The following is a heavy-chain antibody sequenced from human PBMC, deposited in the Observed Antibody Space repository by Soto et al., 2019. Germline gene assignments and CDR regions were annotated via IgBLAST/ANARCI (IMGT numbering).Heavy chain of an antibody. D-gene: IGHD3-3*01. J-gene: IGHJ4*02. CDR3: ARDGIYDFWSGYYHGDY. CDR1: GFTFSSYW. V-gene: IGHV3-7*03. CDR2: IKQDGSEK. Sequence: LRLSCAASGFTFSSYWMSWVRQAPGKGLEWVANIKQDGSEKYYVDSVKGRFTISRDNAKNSLYLQMNSLRAEDTAVYYCARDGIYDFWSGYYHGDYLGQGTLVTVSS.